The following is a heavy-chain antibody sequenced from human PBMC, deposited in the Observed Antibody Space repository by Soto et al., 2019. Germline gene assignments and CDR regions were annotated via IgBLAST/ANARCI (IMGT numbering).Heavy chain of an antibody. Sequence: VGSRRLSCAASGFTFSSYARSWGRQAPGKGLDWSSAISGSGGSTYYADSVKGRFTTSRANPRNTLYLHMNSMRAADTAVYYCATHIFRRADYYHYRMDVWPQPTKVTVSS. CDR3: ATHIFRRADYYHYRMDV. V-gene: IGHV3-23*01. D-gene: IGHD3-9*01. J-gene: IGHJ6*02. CDR2: ISGSGGST. CDR1: GFTFSSYA.